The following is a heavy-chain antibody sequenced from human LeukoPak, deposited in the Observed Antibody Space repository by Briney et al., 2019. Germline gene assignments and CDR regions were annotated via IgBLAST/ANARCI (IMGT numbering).Heavy chain of an antibody. CDR1: GFSFSTYG. Sequence: PGGSLRLSCAASGFSFSTYGMHWVRQAPGKGLEWVANIKPDGSEKAYVDSVKGRFTISRDNAKNSLYLQMNSLRVEDTAVYYCARDDYGWGSHPYWGQGTLVTVSS. V-gene: IGHV3-7*01. D-gene: IGHD3-10*01. J-gene: IGHJ4*02. CDR2: IKPDGSEK. CDR3: ARDDYGWGSHPY.